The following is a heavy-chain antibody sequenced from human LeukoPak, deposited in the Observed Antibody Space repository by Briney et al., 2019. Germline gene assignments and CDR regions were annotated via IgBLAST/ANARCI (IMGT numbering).Heavy chain of an antibody. CDR3: ARDRHGDYLSWFDP. V-gene: IGHV1-3*03. CDR1: GYTFTNYA. D-gene: IGHD4-17*01. CDR2: INVGNANT. Sequence: ASVKVSCKASGYTFTNYALHWVRQAPGQRLEWMGWINVGNANTKYSQDFQGRVSITRDTSATTVYMELSSLRSEDMGVHYCARDRHGDYLSWFDPWGQGTLVTVSS. J-gene: IGHJ5*02.